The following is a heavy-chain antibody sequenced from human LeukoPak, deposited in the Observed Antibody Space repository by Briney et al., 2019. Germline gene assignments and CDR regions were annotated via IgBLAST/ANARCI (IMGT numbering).Heavy chain of an antibody. V-gene: IGHV4-39*07. CDR1: GGSISSSSYY. Sequence: SETLSLTCTVSGGSISSSSYYWGWVRQPPGKGLEWIGSIYYSGSTYYNPSLKTRVTISVDTSKNQFSLKLSSVTAADTPVYYCVHTDYFDYWGQGTLVTVSS. CDR3: VHTDYFDY. CDR2: IYYSGST. D-gene: IGHD2-8*02. J-gene: IGHJ4*02.